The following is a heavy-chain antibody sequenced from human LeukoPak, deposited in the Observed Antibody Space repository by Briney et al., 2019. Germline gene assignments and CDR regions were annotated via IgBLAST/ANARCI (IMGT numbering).Heavy chain of an antibody. CDR1: GFTVSSNY. CDR3: ARDAAAAGHFDY. D-gene: IGHD6-13*01. Sequence: GGSLRLSCAASGFTVSSNYMSWVRQAPGKGLEWVSVIYSGGNTYYADSVKGRFTISRDNSKNTLYLQVNSLRAEDTAVYYCARDAAAAGHFDYWGQGTLVTVSS. V-gene: IGHV3-53*01. J-gene: IGHJ4*02. CDR2: IYSGGNT.